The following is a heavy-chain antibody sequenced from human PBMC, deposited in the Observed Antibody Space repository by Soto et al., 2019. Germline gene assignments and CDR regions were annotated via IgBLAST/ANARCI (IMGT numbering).Heavy chain of an antibody. V-gene: IGHV4-30-4*01. Sequence: PSETLSLTCTVSGGSISSGYYYWSWIRQPPGKGLEWIGYIYYSGSTYYNPSLKSRVTISVDTYKNQFSLKLSSVTAADTAVYYCDRVDTDMGIDYWGQGTLVTVSS. J-gene: IGHJ4*02. D-gene: IGHD5-18*01. CDR1: GGSISSGYYY. CDR3: DRVDTDMGIDY. CDR2: IYYSGST.